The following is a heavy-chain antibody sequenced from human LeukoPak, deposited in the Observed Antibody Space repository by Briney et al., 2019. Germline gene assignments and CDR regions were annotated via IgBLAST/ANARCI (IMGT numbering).Heavy chain of an antibody. V-gene: IGHV4-59*01. CDR2: IHYSGST. CDR1: GDSISSYY. CDR3: ARIYCNSTRCFDY. D-gene: IGHD2/OR15-2a*01. J-gene: IGHJ4*01. Sequence: PSETLSLTCAVPGDSISSYYWSWIRQPPGKGLEWIGYIHYSGSTNYNPSLTSRVTISVDTSKSQFSLKMSSVTAADTAVYYCARIYCNSTRCFDYWGQEPWSPSHQ.